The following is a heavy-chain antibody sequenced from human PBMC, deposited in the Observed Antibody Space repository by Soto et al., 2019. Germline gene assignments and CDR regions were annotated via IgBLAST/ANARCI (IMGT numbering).Heavy chain of an antibody. V-gene: IGHV1-46*01. J-gene: IGHJ6*02. D-gene: IGHD1-1*01. Sequence: QVQLVQSGAEVKKPGASVKVSCRASGYTFTSYYIHWVRQAPGQGLEWMGIINPGGGSTSCPQKFQGRVTVTRDTSTSTVYLELSSLTSEDTAVYYCARDTNSALTFHYYGMDVWGQGTTVTVSS. CDR1: GYTFTSYY. CDR3: ARDTNSALTFHYYGMDV. CDR2: INPGGGST.